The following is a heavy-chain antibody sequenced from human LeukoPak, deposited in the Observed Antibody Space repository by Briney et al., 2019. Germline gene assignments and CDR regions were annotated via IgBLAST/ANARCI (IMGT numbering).Heavy chain of an antibody. CDR3: ARGKSDSSPFLQH. CDR1: GFTFSDYY. D-gene: IGHD3-22*01. Sequence: GGSLRLSCAASGFTFSDYYMSWIRQAPGKGLEWVSYISSSGSIIYYADSVKGRFTISRDNAKNSMYLQMDSLRAEDTAVYYCARGKSDSSPFLQHWGQGTLVTVSS. CDR2: ISSSGSII. V-gene: IGHV3-11*01. J-gene: IGHJ1*01.